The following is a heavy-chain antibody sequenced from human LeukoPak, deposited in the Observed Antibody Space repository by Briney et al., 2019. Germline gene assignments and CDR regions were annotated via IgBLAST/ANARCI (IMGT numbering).Heavy chain of an antibody. Sequence: GASVKVSCKASGYTFTSYDINWVRQATGQGLEWMGWMNPNSGNTGYAQKFQGRVTITRNTSISTAYMELSSLRSEDTAVYYCFTMFRGFSAAFDIWAKGQWSPSLQ. J-gene: IGHJ3*02. D-gene: IGHD3-10*01. CDR3: FTMFRGFSAAFDI. CDR2: MNPNSGNT. V-gene: IGHV1-8*03. CDR1: GYTFTSYD.